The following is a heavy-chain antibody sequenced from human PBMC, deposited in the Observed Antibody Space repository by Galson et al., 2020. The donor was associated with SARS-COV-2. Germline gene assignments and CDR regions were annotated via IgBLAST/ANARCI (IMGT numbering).Heavy chain of an antibody. D-gene: IGHD3-22*01. CDR1: GFTFSNAW. CDR2: IKSKTDGGTT. V-gene: IGHV3-15*01. Sequence: GGSLRLSCAASGFTFSNAWMSWVRQAPGKGLEWVGRIKSKTDGGTTDYAAPVKGRFTISRDDSKNTLYLQMNSLKTEDTAVYYCTTRVVVKDVTYYYYGMDVWGQGTTVTVAS. CDR3: TTRVVVKDVTYYYYGMDV. J-gene: IGHJ6*02.